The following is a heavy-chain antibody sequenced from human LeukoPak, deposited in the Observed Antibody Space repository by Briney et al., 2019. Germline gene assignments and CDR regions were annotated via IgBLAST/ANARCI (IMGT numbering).Heavy chain of an antibody. CDR3: GRLVYGDHPLGY. V-gene: IGHV4-39*01. J-gene: IGHJ4*02. Sequence: SETLSLTCTVSGGSISSSSYYWGWIRQPPGKGLEWMGSIYYSGSTYYNPSLKTRVTISVDTPKNQFPLKLSSVTPAHTAVYYSGRLVYGDHPLGYWGQGTLVTVSS. CDR1: GGSISSSSYY. D-gene: IGHD4-17*01. CDR2: IYYSGST.